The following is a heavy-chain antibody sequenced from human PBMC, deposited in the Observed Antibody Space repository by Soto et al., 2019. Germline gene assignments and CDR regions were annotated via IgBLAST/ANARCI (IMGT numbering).Heavy chain of an antibody. CDR1: GYTFTSYY. J-gene: IGHJ4*02. V-gene: IGHV1-46*01. Sequence: GASVKVSCKASGYTFTSYYMHWVRQAPGQGLEWMGIINPSGGSTSYAQKFQGRVTMTRDTSTSTVYMELSSLRSEDTAVYYCARGRDDILNVPSRSGSYYLDYWGQGTLVTVSS. CDR2: INPSGGST. CDR3: ARGRDDILNVPSRSGSYYLDY. D-gene: IGHD3-9*01.